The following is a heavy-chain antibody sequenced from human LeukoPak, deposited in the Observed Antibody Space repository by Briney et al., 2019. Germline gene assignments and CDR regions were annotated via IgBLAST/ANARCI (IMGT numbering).Heavy chain of an antibody. V-gene: IGHV4-4*07. CDR3: ARLGMGDLYVWGSYRYTKYGSYYFDY. J-gene: IGHJ4*02. Sequence: PSETLSLTCTVSGGSTSIYYGSWIRQPAGEGLEWIGRIYTSGSTNYNTSLKSRVTMSVDTSKNQFSLKLSSVTAADTAVYYCARLGMGDLYVWGSYRYTKYGSYYFDYWGQGTLVTVSS. D-gene: IGHD3-16*02. CDR1: GGSTSIYY. CDR2: IYTSGST.